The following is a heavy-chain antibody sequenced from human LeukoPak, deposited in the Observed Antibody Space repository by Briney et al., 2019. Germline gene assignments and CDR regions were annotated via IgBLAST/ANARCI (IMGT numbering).Heavy chain of an antibody. V-gene: IGHV3-48*03. CDR2: ISSSGSTI. CDR1: GFTFSSYE. J-gene: IGHJ4*02. CDR3: ARANTVVTREFDY. Sequence: GGSLRLSCAASGFTFSSYEMNWVRQAPGKGLEWVSYISSSGSTIYYADSVKGRFTISRDNAKNSLYLQMNSLRAEDTAVYYCARANTVVTREFDYWGQGTLVTVSS. D-gene: IGHD4-23*01.